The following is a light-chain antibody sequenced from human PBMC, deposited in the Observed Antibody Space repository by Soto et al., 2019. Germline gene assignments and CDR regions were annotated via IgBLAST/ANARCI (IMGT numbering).Light chain of an antibody. CDR3: QQRSNWPPEIT. Sequence: EIVLTQSPGTLSLSPGERATLSCRASQSVSNNYLAWYQQKPGQAPRLLIYGASNRATGIPDRFSGSGSGTDFTLTISRLEPEDFALYYCQQRSNWPPEITFGQGTRLENK. J-gene: IGKJ5*01. V-gene: IGKV3D-20*02. CDR1: QSVSNNY. CDR2: GAS.